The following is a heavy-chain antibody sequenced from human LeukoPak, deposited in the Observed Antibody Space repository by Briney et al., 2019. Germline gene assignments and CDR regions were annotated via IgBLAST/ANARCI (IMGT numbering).Heavy chain of an antibody. CDR1: GYTFTSYD. Sequence: ASVKVSCKASGYTFTSYDINWVRQAPGQGLEWMGGIIPIFGTANYAQKFQGRVTITADESTSTAYMELSSLRSEDTAVHYCAREYHYDSSGFPGYWGQGTLVTVSS. CDR2: IIPIFGTA. CDR3: AREYHYDSSGFPGY. V-gene: IGHV1-69*13. J-gene: IGHJ4*02. D-gene: IGHD3-22*01.